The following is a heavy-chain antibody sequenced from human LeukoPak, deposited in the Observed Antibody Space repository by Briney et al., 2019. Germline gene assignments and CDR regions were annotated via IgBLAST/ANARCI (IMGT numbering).Heavy chain of an antibody. D-gene: IGHD1-26*01. CDR1: GFTFDDYA. Sequence: GGSLRLSCAASGFTFDDYAMNWVRQAPGKGLEWVSTISGGGGSTYYADSVKGRSTISRDNSKNTLYLQVNSLRAEDTAVYYCAKGGKWDVTPFDYWGQGTLVTVSS. CDR2: ISGGGGST. V-gene: IGHV3-23*01. J-gene: IGHJ4*02. CDR3: AKGGKWDVTPFDY.